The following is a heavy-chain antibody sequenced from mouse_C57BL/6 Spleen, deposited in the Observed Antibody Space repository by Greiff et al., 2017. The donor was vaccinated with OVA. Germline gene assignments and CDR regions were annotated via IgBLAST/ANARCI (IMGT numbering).Heavy chain of an antibody. CDR2: IYPRDGST. V-gene: IGHV1-85*01. Sequence: VKLMESGPELVKPGASVKLSCKASGYTFTSYDINWVKQRPGQGLAWIGWIYPRDGSTKYNEKFKGKATLTVDTSSSTAYMELHSLTSEDSAVYFCAREEYGNYDGYYAMDYWGQGTSVTVSS. D-gene: IGHD2-10*02. J-gene: IGHJ4*01. CDR1: GYTFTSYD. CDR3: AREEYGNYDGYYAMDY.